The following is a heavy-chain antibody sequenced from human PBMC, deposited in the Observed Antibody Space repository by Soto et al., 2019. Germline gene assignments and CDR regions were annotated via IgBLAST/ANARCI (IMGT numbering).Heavy chain of an antibody. Sequence: QVQLVQSGAELKKPGSSVKVSCQASGGTFSNYAISWVRQAPGQGLEWMGKIIPIFGTTNYAQNFRGRVTITVDEYTTTAYMELSSLRSDDTALYYCARELPPAPGSFREDALDIWGQGTMITVSS. CDR1: GGTFSNYA. CDR3: ARELPPAPGSFREDALDI. CDR2: IIPIFGTT. D-gene: IGHD6-13*01. V-gene: IGHV1-69*15. J-gene: IGHJ3*02.